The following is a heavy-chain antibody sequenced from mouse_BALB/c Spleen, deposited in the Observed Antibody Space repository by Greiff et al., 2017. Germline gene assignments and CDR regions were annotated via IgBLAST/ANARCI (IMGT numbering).Heavy chain of an antibody. CDR1: GFTFSSYA. CDR3: ARPYYDYDGAWFAY. V-gene: IGHV5-6-5*01. D-gene: IGHD2-4*01. J-gene: IGHJ3*01. CDR2: ISSGGST. Sequence: EVQGVESGGGLVKPGGSLKLSCAASGFTFSSYAMSWVRQTPEKRLEWVASISSGGSTYYPDSVKGRFTISRDNARNILYLQMSSLRSEDTAMYYCARPYYDYDGAWFAYWGQGTLVTVSA.